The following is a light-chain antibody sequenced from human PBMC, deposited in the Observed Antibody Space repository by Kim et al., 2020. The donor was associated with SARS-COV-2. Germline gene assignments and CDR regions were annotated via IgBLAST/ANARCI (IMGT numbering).Light chain of an antibody. J-gene: IGKJ2*01. Sequence: SASTGDRVTVTCRASRAISTYLAWYQQKPGQAPKLLIYATSTLLSGVPSRFSGSGSGTDFTLTISCLQSEDFATYYCHQYYSDPYTFGRGTKLEI. CDR1: RAISTY. CDR2: ATS. CDR3: HQYYSDPYT. V-gene: IGKV1-8*01.